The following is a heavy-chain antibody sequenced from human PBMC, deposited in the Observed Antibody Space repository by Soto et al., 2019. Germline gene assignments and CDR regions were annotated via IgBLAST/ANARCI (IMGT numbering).Heavy chain of an antibody. D-gene: IGHD5-18*01. CDR3: ARGGVYSYGPGGDY. J-gene: IGHJ4*02. Sequence: EVQLVESGGGLVQPGGSLRLSCAASGFTFSSYWMHWVRQAPGKGLVWVSRINSDGSITSYADSVKGRFTISRDNTKNTLYLQMNSLRAEDTAVYYCARGGVYSYGPGGDYWGQGTLVTVSS. CDR2: INSDGSIT. V-gene: IGHV3-74*01. CDR1: GFTFSSYW.